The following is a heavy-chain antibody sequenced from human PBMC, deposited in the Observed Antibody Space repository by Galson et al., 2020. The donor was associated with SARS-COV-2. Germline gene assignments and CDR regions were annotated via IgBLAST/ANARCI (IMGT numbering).Heavy chain of an antibody. Sequence: SETLSLTCAVSGGSISSSNWWSWVRQPPGKGLEWIGEIYHSGSTNYNPSLKSRVTISVDKSKNQFSLKLSSVTAADTAVYYCARGSFSSSWYPRYYFDYWGQGTLVTVSS. CDR2: IYHSGST. J-gene: IGHJ4*02. D-gene: IGHD6-13*01. V-gene: IGHV4-4*02. CDR3: ARGSFSSSWYPRYYFDY. CDR1: GGSISSSNW.